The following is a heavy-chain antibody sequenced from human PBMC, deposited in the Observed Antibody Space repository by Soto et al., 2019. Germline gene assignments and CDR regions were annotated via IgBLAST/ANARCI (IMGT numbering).Heavy chain of an antibody. CDR3: ASDVVELGGDYNYYYGMDV. CDR2: IIPILGIA. J-gene: IGHJ6*02. Sequence: QVQLVQSGAEVKKPGSSVKVSCKASGGTFSSYTISWVRQAPGQGLEWMGRIIPILGIANYAQKFQGRVTITADKSTSTAYMELSSLRSEDTAVYYCASDVVELGGDYNYYYGMDVWGQGTTVTVSS. V-gene: IGHV1-69*02. D-gene: IGHD2-21*02. CDR1: GGTFSSYT.